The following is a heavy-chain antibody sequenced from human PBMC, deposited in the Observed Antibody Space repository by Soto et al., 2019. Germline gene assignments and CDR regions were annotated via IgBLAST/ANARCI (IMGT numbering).Heavy chain of an antibody. Sequence: EVQLVETGGGLIQPGGSLRLSCAASGFTVSSNYMSWVRQAPGKGLEWVSVIYSGGSTYYADSVKGRFTISRDNSKNTLYLQMNSLRAEDTAVYYCARDAPRWLRRGGSLFYYGMDVWGQGTTVTVSS. CDR1: GFTVSSNY. CDR2: IYSGGST. V-gene: IGHV3-53*02. CDR3: ARDAPRWLRRGGSLFYYGMDV. J-gene: IGHJ6*02. D-gene: IGHD5-12*01.